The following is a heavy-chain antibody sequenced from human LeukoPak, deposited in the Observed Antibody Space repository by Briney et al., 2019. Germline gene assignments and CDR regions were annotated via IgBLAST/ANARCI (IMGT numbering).Heavy chain of an antibody. J-gene: IGHJ2*01. CDR1: GFTFSSYA. CDR2: IPYDGSNK. CDR3: ARDRGDCSGGSCCLYWYFDL. D-gene: IGHD2-15*01. V-gene: IGHV3-30-3*01. Sequence: GGSLRLSCAASGFTFSSYAMHWVRQAPGKGLEGVAVIPYDGSNKYYADSVKGRFTISRDNSKNTLYLQMNSLRAEDTAVYYCARDRGDCSGGSCCLYWYFDLWGRGTLVTVSS.